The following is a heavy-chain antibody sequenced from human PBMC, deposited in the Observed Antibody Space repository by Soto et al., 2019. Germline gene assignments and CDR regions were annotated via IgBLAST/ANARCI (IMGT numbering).Heavy chain of an antibody. CDR2: IYYSGST. CDR1: GGSISSYY. Sequence: QVQLQESGPGLVKPSETLSLTCTVSGGSISSYYWSWIRQPPGKGLEWIGYIYYSGSTNYNPSLKSRVTISVDTSKNQFSLKLSSVTAADTAVYYCARGYCITTSCYDWFAPWGQGTLVTVSS. D-gene: IGHD2-2*01. CDR3: ARGYCITTSCYDWFAP. J-gene: IGHJ5*02. V-gene: IGHV4-59*01.